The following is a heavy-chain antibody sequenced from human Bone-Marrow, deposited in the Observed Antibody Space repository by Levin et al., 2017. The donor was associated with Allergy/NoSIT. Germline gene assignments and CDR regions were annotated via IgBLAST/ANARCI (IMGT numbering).Heavy chain of an antibody. Sequence: SETLSLTCTVPGGSIGGYYWSWIRQPAGKALEWIGRIFIYGNTNYNPSFKSRVTLSGDPSKNQLSLTMTSVTAADTGFYYCAQDLRHGSDGWFDPWGQGTLVTVFS. CDR3: AQDLRHGSDGWFDP. CDR1: GGSIGGYY. CDR2: IFIYGNT. V-gene: IGHV4-4*07. J-gene: IGHJ5*02.